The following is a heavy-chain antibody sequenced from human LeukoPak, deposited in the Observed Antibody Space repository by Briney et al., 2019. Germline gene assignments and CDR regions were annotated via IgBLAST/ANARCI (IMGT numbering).Heavy chain of an antibody. J-gene: IGHJ3*02. CDR3: AIGYCRGGSCDDEPGDAFDI. Sequence: ASVKVSCKASGYTFTSYYMHWVRQAPGQGLEWMGIINPSGGSTSYAQKFQGRVTMTRDVSTSTVYMELSSLRSEDTAVYYCAIGYCRGGSCDDEPGDAFDIWGQGTMVAVSS. V-gene: IGHV1-46*01. CDR1: GYTFTSYY. CDR2: INPSGGST. D-gene: IGHD2-15*01.